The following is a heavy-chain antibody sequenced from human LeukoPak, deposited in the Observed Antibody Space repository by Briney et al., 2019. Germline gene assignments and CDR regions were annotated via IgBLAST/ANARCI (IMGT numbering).Heavy chain of an antibody. D-gene: IGHD3-10*01. CDR2: IYYSGST. CDR3: ARSYGSGRLHNWLDP. Sequence: PSETLSLTCTVSGGSISSGGYYWSWIRQHPGKGLEWIGNIYYSGSTYYNPSLKSRVTMSVDTSKNQFSLKLTSVTTADTAVYYCARSYGSGRLHNWLDPWGQGTLVTVSS. CDR1: GGSISSGGYY. V-gene: IGHV4-39*01. J-gene: IGHJ5*02.